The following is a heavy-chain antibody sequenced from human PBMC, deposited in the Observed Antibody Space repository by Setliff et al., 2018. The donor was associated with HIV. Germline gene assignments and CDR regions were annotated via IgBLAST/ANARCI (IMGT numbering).Heavy chain of an antibody. CDR1: GGSFGVYR. V-gene: IGHV4-4*07. CDR3: ARDRHSSGLGSYGP. CDR2: IDSSGTT. D-gene: IGHD3-10*01. Sequence: SETLSLTCTISGGSFGVYRWSWIRRSAGRGLEWIGRIDSSGTTDYKPSLKGRVAISVDTFRNQFSLRVTSVTAADTAVYFCARDRHSSGLGSYGPWGPGILVTVSS. J-gene: IGHJ5*02.